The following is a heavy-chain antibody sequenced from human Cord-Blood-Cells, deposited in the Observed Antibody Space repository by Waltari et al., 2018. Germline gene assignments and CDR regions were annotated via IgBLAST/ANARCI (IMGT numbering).Heavy chain of an antibody. J-gene: IGHJ4*02. CDR3: ARVTSIAARPFDY. D-gene: IGHD6-6*01. CDR2: INPSSGGT. V-gene: IGHV1-2*02. Sequence: QVQLVQSGAAVKKPGASVTVSCKASGYTFPGYYMHWVRRAPEQGLEWMGWINPSSGGTNYAQKFQGRVTMTRDTSISTAYMELSRLRSDDTAVYYCARVTSIAARPFDYWGQGTLVTVSS. CDR1: GYTFPGYY.